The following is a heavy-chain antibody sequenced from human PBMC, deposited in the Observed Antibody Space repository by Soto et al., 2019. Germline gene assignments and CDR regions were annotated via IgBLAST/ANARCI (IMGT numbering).Heavy chain of an antibody. D-gene: IGHD3-10*01. CDR3: VNNDGAGSLDY. CDR1: GFTFSSYG. CDR2: ISYDGSNK. V-gene: IGHV3-30*03. Sequence: QVQLVESGGGVVQPGRSLRLSCAASGFTFSSYGMHWVRQAPGKGLEWVAVISYDGSNKYYADSVKGQFTISRDNSKNTLYLQMNSLRAEDTAVYYCVNNDGAGSLDYWGLGTLVTVSS. J-gene: IGHJ4*02.